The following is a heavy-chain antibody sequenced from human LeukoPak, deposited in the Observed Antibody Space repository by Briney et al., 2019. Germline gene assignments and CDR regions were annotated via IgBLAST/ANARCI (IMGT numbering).Heavy chain of an antibody. CDR1: GGTFSSYA. CDR3: ARPDIVVVPAANQYGMDV. V-gene: IGHV1-69*13. J-gene: IGHJ6*02. CDR2: VIPIFGTA. Sequence: SVKVSFKASGGTFSSYAISWVRQAPGQGLEWMGGVIPIFGTANYAQKFQGRVTITADESTSTAYVELSSLRSEDTAVYYCARPDIVVVPAANQYGMDVWGQGTTVTVSS. D-gene: IGHD2-2*01.